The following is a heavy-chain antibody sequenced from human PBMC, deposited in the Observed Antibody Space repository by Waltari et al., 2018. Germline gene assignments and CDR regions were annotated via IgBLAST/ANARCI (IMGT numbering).Heavy chain of an antibody. CDR1: GGTFSSYA. CDR3: ARGVWIAVAGTNDAFDI. V-gene: IGHV1-69*08. D-gene: IGHD6-19*01. Sequence: QVQLVQSGAEVKKPGSSVKVSCKASGGTFSSYAISWVRQAPGKGLEWMGRIIPIFGTANYAQKFQGRVTITADKSTSTAYMELSSLRSEDTAVYYCARGVWIAVAGTNDAFDIWGQGTMVTVSS. J-gene: IGHJ3*02. CDR2: IIPIFGTA.